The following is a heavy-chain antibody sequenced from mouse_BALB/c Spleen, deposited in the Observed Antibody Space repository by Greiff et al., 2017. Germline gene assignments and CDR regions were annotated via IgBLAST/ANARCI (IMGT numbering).Heavy chain of an antibody. J-gene: IGHJ4*01. CDR1: GYTFTSYV. V-gene: IGHV1-14*01. CDR2: INPYNDGT. Sequence: VQLKESGPELVKPGASVKMSCKASGYTFTSYVMHWVKQKPGQGLEWIGYINPYNDGTKYNEKFKGKATLTSDKSSSTAYMELSSLTSEDSAVYYCARGERVRPYYAMDYWGQGTSVTVSS. CDR3: ARGERVRPYYAMDY. D-gene: IGHD2-14*01.